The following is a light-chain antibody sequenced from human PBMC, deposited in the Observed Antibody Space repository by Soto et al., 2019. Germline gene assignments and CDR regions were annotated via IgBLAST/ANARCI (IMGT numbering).Light chain of an antibody. CDR2: LGS. CDR3: MQALQTPFT. V-gene: IGKV2-28*01. J-gene: IGKJ3*01. Sequence: DIVMTQSPLSLPVTPGEPASISCRSSQSLLHXXXXXXLDWYLQKPGQSPQLLIYLGSNRASGVPDRFSGSGSGTDFTLKISRVEAEDVGVYYCMQALQTPFTFGPGTKVDIK. CDR1: QSLLHXXXXXX.